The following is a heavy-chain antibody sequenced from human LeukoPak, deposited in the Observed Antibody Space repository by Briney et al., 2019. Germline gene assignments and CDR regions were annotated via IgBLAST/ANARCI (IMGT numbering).Heavy chain of an antibody. CDR1: GFTFSSQA. J-gene: IGHJ4*02. D-gene: IGHD3-22*01. Sequence: PGGSLRLSCAASGFTFSSQAMSWVRQAPGKGLEWVSGISGSGGSTYYADSVKGRFTISRDNSKNTLYLQMTSLRAEDTAVYYCAKDQVWIVVGSFDYWGQGTLVTVSS. CDR2: ISGSGGST. V-gene: IGHV3-23*01. CDR3: AKDQVWIVVGSFDY.